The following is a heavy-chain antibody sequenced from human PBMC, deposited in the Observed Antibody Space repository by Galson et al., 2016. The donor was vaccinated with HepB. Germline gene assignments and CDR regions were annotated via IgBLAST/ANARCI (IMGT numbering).Heavy chain of an antibody. Sequence: SLRLSCAASEFTFSSYVVSWVRQAPGKGLEWVSTISGNGGSTYYADSVKGRFTISRDNSKNTLYLQMNSLRAEDTAVYYCAEEGTIFGAVPYGMDVWGQGTTVTVSS. CDR1: EFTFSSYV. V-gene: IGHV3-23*01. D-gene: IGHD3-3*01. J-gene: IGHJ6*02. CDR2: ISGNGGST. CDR3: AEEGTIFGAVPYGMDV.